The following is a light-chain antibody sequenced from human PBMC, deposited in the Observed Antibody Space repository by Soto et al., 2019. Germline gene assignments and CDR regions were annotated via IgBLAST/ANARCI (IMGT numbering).Light chain of an antibody. CDR1: SSDIGSYDL. CDR2: EVT. CDR3: CSFGSGGTI. V-gene: IGLV2-23*02. J-gene: IGLJ2*01. Sequence: QSALTQPASVSGSPGQSITISCNGTSSDIGSYDLLSWYQQHPGKAPKLMIYEVTKRPAGVSDRFSGSKSANTASLTISGLQVADEADYYCCSFGSGGTIFGGGTKVTVL.